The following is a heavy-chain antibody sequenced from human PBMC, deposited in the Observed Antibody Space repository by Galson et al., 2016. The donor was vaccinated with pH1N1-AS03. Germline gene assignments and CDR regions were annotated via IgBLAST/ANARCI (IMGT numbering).Heavy chain of an antibody. V-gene: IGHV4-61*02. J-gene: IGHJ6*02. CDR2: IYTSGST. CDR3: ARDPEKYDFWSGYLRGMDV. Sequence: TLSLTCTVSGDSISSSDYCWSWVRQPAGKGLEWIGRIYTSGSTNYNPSLKSRVTILVDTSKNQFSLNLSSVTAADTAVYYCARDPEKYDFWSGYLRGMDVWGQGTTVTVSS. D-gene: IGHD3-3*01. CDR1: GDSISSSDYC.